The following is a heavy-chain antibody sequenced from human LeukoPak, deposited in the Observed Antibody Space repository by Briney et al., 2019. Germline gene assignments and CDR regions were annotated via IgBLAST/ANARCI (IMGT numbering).Heavy chain of an antibody. CDR1: GGSISSYY. Sequence: SETLSLTCTVSGGSISSYYWSWIRQPPGKGLEWIGYIYYSGSTNYNPSLKSRVTISVDTSKNQFSLKLSSVTAADTAVYYCARGRVVSSSYYYYYMDAWGKGTTVTVSS. D-gene: IGHD6-6*01. J-gene: IGHJ6*03. CDR2: IYYSGST. V-gene: IGHV4-59*08. CDR3: ARGRVVSSSYYYYYMDA.